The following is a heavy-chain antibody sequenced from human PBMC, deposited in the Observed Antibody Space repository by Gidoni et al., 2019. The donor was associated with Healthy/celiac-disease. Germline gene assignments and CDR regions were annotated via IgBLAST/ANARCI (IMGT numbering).Heavy chain of an antibody. D-gene: IGHD5-12*01. Sequence: EVQLLESGGGLVQPGGSLRLSCAASGFTFSSYAMSCVRHAPGKGLEWVSAISGSGGSTYYADSVKGRFTISRDNSKNTLYLQMNSLRAEDTAVYYCAKDVLFAAAKVATPPAWLLRVGYFDYWGQGTLVTVSS. V-gene: IGHV3-23*01. CDR3: AKDVLFAAAKVATPPAWLLRVGYFDY. CDR2: ISGSGGST. CDR1: GFTFSSYA. J-gene: IGHJ4*02.